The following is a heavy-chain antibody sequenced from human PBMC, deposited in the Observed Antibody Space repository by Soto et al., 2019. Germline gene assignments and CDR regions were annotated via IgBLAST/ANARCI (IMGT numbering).Heavy chain of an antibody. D-gene: IGHD3-10*01. CDR1: GGSISSNDYY. Sequence: QVQLQESGPGLVKPSQTLSLTCTVSGGSISSNDYYWNWIRQHPGKGLEWIGYIYYSGSTSYNPSLKLRVTMSVDMSENQCSLKLSSVTAADTAVYYCARERGGRSFDYWGQGTLVTVSS. CDR2: IYYSGST. J-gene: IGHJ4*02. CDR3: ARERGGRSFDY. V-gene: IGHV4-31*03.